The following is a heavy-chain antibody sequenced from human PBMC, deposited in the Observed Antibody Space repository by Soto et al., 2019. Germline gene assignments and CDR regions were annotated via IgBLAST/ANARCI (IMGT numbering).Heavy chain of an antibody. CDR3: CVIKRRDQYSTSGYWFDP. V-gene: IGHV3-15*01. CDR2: IKSKADGETK. D-gene: IGHD4-4*01. J-gene: IGHJ5*02. CDR1: GFTFSHAW. Sequence: GGSLRLSCAASGFTFSHAWLSWVRQAPGKGLEWVGRIKSKADGETKDYGAPVRGRFTISRDDSQDILYLHMNSLRIEDTAVYYCCVIKRRDQYSTSGYWFDPWGPGTLVTVSS.